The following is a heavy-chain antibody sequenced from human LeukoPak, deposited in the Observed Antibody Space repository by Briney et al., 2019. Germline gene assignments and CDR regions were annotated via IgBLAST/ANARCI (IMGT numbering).Heavy chain of an antibody. Sequence: GGSLRLSCAVSGFTFSSYAMSWVRQAPGKGLEWVSAISGSGGSTYYADSVKGRFTISRDNSKNTLYLQMNSLRAEDTAVYYCAKDRQLGIFTALDYWGQGTLVTVSS. V-gene: IGHV3-23*01. J-gene: IGHJ4*02. CDR2: ISGSGGST. CDR3: AKDRQLGIFTALDY. D-gene: IGHD7-27*01. CDR1: GFTFSSYA.